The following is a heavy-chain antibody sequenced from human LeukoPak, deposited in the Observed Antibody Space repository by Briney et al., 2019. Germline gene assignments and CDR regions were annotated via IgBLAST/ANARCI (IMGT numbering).Heavy chain of an antibody. V-gene: IGHV3-23*01. CDR1: GFTFSSYA. CDR3: AKDPNYYGSGSYHDY. Sequence: PGGSLRLSCAASGFTFSSYAMSWVRQAPGKGLEWVSAISGSGGSTYYADSVKGRFTISRDNSKNTLYLQMNSLRAEDTAVYYCAKDPNYYGSGSYHDYWGQGTLVTVSS. CDR2: ISGSGGST. D-gene: IGHD3-10*01. J-gene: IGHJ4*02.